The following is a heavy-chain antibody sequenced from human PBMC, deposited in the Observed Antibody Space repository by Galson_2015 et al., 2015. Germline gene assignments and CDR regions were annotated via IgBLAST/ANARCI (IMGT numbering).Heavy chain of an antibody. CDR2: ISSSSSTI. V-gene: IGHV3-48*04. Sequence: SLRLSCAASGFTFSSYSMNWVRQAPGKGLEWVSYISSSSSTIYYADSVKGRFTISRDYAKNSLYLQLNSLRAEDTAFYFCARTHLLSGPSDYWGQGTLVTVSS. D-gene: IGHD2/OR15-2a*01. CDR1: GFTFSSYS. J-gene: IGHJ4*02. CDR3: ARTHLLSGPSDY.